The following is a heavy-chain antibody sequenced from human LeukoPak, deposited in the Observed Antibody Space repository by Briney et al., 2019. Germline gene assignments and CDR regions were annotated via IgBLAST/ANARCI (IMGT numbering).Heavy chain of an antibody. D-gene: IGHD4-11*01. V-gene: IGHV3-21*01. CDR3: AKGRGRLARDAFDI. J-gene: IGHJ3*02. CDR2: ISSSSSYI. CDR1: GFTFSSYS. Sequence: GGSLRLSCAASGFTFSSYSMNWVRQAPGKGLEWVSSISSSSSYIYYADSVKGRFTISRDNAKNSLYLQMNSLRAEDTAVYYCAKGRGRLARDAFDIWGQGTMVTVSS.